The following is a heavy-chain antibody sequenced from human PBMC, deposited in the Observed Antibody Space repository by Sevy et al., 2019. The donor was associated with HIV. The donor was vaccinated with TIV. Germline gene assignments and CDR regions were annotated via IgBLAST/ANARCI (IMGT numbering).Heavy chain of an antibody. CDR1: GGTFSSYA. Sequence: ASVKVSCKASGGTFSSYAISWVRQAPGQGLEWMGGIIPIFGIANYAQKFQGRVTITADESTSTAYMELSSLRSEDTAVYYCARDRGFYYGSGTYFPNFDYWGQGTLVTVSS. CDR3: ARDRGFYYGSGTYFPNFDY. J-gene: IGHJ4*02. D-gene: IGHD3-10*01. CDR2: IIPIFGIA. V-gene: IGHV1-69*13.